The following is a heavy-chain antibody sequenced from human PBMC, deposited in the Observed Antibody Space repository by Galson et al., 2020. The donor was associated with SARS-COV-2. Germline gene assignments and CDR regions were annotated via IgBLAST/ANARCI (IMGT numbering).Heavy chain of an antibody. CDR2: TRSKAHGGTT. D-gene: IGHD3-3*01. CDR1: GFTSGDYA. Sequence: TGRSLRLSCTASGFTSGDYAMSWVRQAPGKGLEWVGFTRSKAHGGTTEYAASVKGRFTISRDDSKSIAYLQMNSLKTEDTAVYYCTRDDFWGGYFSHWGQGTLVTVSS. V-gene: IGHV3-49*04. CDR3: TRDDFWGGYFSH. J-gene: IGHJ4*02.